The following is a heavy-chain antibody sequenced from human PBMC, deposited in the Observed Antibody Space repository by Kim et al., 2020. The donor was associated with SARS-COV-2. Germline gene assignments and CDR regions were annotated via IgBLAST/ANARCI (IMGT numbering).Heavy chain of an antibody. V-gene: IGHV3-48*02. J-gene: IGHJ4*02. CDR3: ARGVHLRGNYFDF. D-gene: IGHD3-16*01. Sequence: YDADALKDRLTISRDNAKNSLYLQMNSLTDDETAVYYCARGVHLRGNYFDFGGQGTLVTVSS.